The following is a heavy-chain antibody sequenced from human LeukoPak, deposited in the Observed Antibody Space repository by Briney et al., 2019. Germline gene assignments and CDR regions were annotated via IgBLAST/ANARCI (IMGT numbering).Heavy chain of an antibody. J-gene: IGHJ6*02. CDR3: ARADYSNYYYYGMDV. Sequence: SVKVSCKASGYTFTSYGISWVRQAPGQGLEWMGRIIPILGIANYAQKFQGRVTITADKSTSTAYMELSSLRSEDTAVYYCARADYSNYYYYGMDVWGQGTTVTVSS. CDR2: IIPILGIA. V-gene: IGHV1-69*04. CDR1: GYTFTSYG. D-gene: IGHD4-11*01.